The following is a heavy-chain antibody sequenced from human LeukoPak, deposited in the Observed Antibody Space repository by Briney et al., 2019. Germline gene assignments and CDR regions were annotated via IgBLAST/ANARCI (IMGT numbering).Heavy chain of an antibody. J-gene: IGHJ4*02. CDR2: THYTGST. CDR3: ARGQYSFGYGRYFDY. D-gene: IGHD5-18*01. V-gene: IGHV4-30-4*08. CDR1: GGSLSGGDYY. Sequence: SETLSLTCTLSGGSLSGGDYYCSSIRQPPATGLEWIGYTHYTGSTHYSPSLKSRITISVDTSKNQFSLKLSSVPAADTAVYYCARGQYSFGYGRYFDYWGQGTLVTVSS.